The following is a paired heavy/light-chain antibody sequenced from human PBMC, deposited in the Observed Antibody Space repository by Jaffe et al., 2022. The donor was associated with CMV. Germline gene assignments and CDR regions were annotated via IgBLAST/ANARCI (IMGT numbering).Light chain of an antibody. V-gene: IGKV3-20*01. CDR2: GTS. CDR1: QSITSSF. CDR3: QHYGGSSPIT. Sequence: IVLTQSPGTLSLSPGDRATLSCRASQSITSSFLAWYQQKPGQAPTLLIFGTSNRATGIPDRFGGRGSGTDFTLTISRLEPEDYAVYYCQHYGGSSPITFGQGTRLDI. J-gene: IGKJ5*01.
Heavy chain of an antibody. CDR3: ARSRGDNWYFDL. J-gene: IGHJ2*01. Sequence: QVQLQQWGAGLLKPSETLSLTCGVYGESLSYYYASWIRQPPGKGLEWIGEINHGGRSNISPSLKGRVTMSIDRTNNHISLELTSVTAADTAVYYCARSRGDNWYFDLWGRGTLVTVSS. CDR2: INHGGRS. D-gene: IGHD3-10*01. V-gene: IGHV4-34*01. CDR1: GESLSYYY.